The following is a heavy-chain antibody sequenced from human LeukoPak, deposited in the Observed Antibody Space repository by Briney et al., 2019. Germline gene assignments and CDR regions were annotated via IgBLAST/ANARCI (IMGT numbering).Heavy chain of an antibody. Sequence: PGGSLRLSCAASGFTVSSNYMAWVRQPPGKGLEWVSVIFGGGGTYYAGSVRGRFTISRDNSQNTLYLQMNSLRAEDTAVYYCARDRLVWGSYLPVSAFDIWGQGTMVTVSS. CDR2: IFGGGGT. CDR1: GFTVSSNY. V-gene: IGHV3-53*01. D-gene: IGHD3-16*01. CDR3: ARDRLVWGSYLPVSAFDI. J-gene: IGHJ3*02.